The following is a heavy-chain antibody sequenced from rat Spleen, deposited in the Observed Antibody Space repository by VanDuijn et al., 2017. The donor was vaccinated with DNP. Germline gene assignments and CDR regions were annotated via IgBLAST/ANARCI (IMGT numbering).Heavy chain of an antibody. J-gene: IGHJ2*01. Sequence: EVQLVESGGGLVQPGGSLKLSCAASGFTFSDYYIAWVRQAPKKGLEWVATISYDGGRTYYRDSVKGRFTISRDDAKTTLYLQMDSLRSEDTATYYCTRYYDSFDYWGRGVMVTVSS. CDR2: ISYDGGRT. CDR1: GFTFSDYY. CDR3: TRYYDSFDY. V-gene: IGHV5-7*01. D-gene: IGHD1-1*01.